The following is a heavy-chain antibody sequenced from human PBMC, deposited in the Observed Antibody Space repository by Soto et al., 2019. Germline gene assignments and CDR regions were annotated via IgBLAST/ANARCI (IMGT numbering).Heavy chain of an antibody. CDR3: ARGRRSYGHDS. D-gene: IGHD5-18*01. CDR1: GFTFSNYD. V-gene: IGHV3-13*01. Sequence: EVRLLESGGGLVQPGGSLRLSCVASGFTFSNYDMHWVRQGAGEGLEWVAAIGSGGDTYDPDSVKGRFTISRENGNNSFYLQMNNLRAEDTALYYCARGRRSYGHDSGGQGTLVTVSS. J-gene: IGHJ4*02. CDR2: IGSGGDT.